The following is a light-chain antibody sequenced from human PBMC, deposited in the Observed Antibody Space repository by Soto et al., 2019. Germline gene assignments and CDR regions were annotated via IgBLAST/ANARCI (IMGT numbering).Light chain of an antibody. CDR2: GAS. Sequence: EIVLTQSPGTLSLSPGERATLSCRASQSLSSSYLAWYQQKPGQAPRLLIYGASSRATGIPDRFSGSGSGTGFTLTISRLEPEDFAVYYCQECGSSPPVTFGQGTRLEIK. V-gene: IGKV3-20*01. J-gene: IGKJ5*01. CDR3: QECGSSPPVT. CDR1: QSLSSSY.